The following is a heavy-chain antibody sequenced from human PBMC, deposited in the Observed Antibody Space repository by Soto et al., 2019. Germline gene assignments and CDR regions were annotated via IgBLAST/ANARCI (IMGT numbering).Heavy chain of an antibody. CDR1: GGSISSSSYY. V-gene: IGHV4-39*01. CDR3: ARHPDYDFWSGSLGAFDY. D-gene: IGHD3-3*01. Sequence: QLLESGPGLVKPSETLSLTCTVSGGSISSSSYYWGWIRQPPGKGLEWIGSIYYSGSTYYNPSLKRRVTISVDTSKNQFSLKLSSVTAADTAVYYCARHPDYDFWSGSLGAFDYWGQGTLVTVSS. CDR2: IYYSGST. J-gene: IGHJ4*02.